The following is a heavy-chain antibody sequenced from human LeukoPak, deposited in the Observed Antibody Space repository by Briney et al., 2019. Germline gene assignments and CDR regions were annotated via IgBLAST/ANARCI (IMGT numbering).Heavy chain of an antibody. J-gene: IGHJ4*02. CDR3: ASTLTYYYGSGSYYIDC. D-gene: IGHD3-10*01. Sequence: SETLSLTCTASGASIRSSSYYWGWIRQPPGRGLEWMGSIFYSGSTYYNPSIKSRVTISVDTSKNQLSLKLRSVTAADTAVYYSASTLTYYYGSGSYYIDCWGQGTLVTVSS. CDR2: IFYSGST. V-gene: IGHV4-39*01. CDR1: GASIRSSSYY.